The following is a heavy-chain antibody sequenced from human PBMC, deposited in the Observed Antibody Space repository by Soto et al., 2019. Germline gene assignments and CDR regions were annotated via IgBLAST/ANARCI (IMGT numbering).Heavy chain of an antibody. CDR2: ISGHNGKA. V-gene: IGHV1-18*04. CDR1: GYTFKSYD. J-gene: IGHJ6*02. Sequence: ASVKVSCKASGYTFKSYDVMWVRKAPGQGLEWMGWISGHNGKADYAENFQGRVIMTTDTSTATASMDLRGLRSDDTAVYYCARKGYIGNFAMDVWGQGPTVTVSS. D-gene: IGHD5-12*01. CDR3: ARKGYIGNFAMDV.